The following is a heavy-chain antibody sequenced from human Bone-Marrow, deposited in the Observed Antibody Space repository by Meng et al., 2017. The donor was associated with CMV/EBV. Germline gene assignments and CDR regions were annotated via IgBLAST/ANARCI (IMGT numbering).Heavy chain of an antibody. D-gene: IGHD3-10*01. J-gene: IGHJ3*02. CDR1: GFTVSTNY. Sequence: GGSLRLSCAASGFTVSTNYMTWVRQAPGKGLEWVSVIYSDGRAYYADSVKGRFTTSRDNSKNTLYFQLDSLRPEDTAMYYCAMIVVRGGGDAFDTWGQGTMVTVSS. CDR3: AMIVVRGGGDAFDT. CDR2: IYSDGRA. V-gene: IGHV3-66*02.